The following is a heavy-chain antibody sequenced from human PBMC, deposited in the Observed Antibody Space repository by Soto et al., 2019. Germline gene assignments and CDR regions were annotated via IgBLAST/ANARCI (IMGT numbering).Heavy chain of an antibody. V-gene: IGHV1-69*13. Sequence: ASVKVSCKASGGTFSSYAISWVRQAPGQGLEWMGGIIPIFGTANYAQKFQGRVTITADESTSTAYMELSSLRSEDTAVYYCARDLFPCSNGVCDYYDYWGQGTLVTVSS. CDR2: IIPIFGTA. CDR1: GGTFSSYA. J-gene: IGHJ4*02. D-gene: IGHD2-8*01. CDR3: ARDLFPCSNGVCDYYDY.